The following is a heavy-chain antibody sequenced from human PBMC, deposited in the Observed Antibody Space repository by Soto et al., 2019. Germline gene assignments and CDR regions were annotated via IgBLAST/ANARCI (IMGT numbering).Heavy chain of an antibody. CDR3: AREGISGYYYYGMDV. CDR1: GGSISSGGYY. D-gene: IGHD2-15*01. CDR2: IYYSGST. V-gene: IGHV4-31*03. Sequence: SETLSLTCTVSGGSISSGGYYWSWIRQHPGKGLEWIGYIYYSGSTYYNPSLKSRVTISVDTSKNQFSLKLSSVTAADTAVYYCAREGISGYYYYGMDVWGQGTTVTVSS. J-gene: IGHJ6*02.